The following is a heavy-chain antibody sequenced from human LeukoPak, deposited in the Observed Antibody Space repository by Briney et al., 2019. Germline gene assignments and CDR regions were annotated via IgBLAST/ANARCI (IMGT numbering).Heavy chain of an antibody. D-gene: IGHD6-13*01. CDR3: TRAGMGYYYYGMDV. CDR1: GFTFGDYA. V-gene: IGHV3-49*03. Sequence: GGSLRLSCTASGFTFGDYAMSWFRQAPGKGLEWVGFIRSKAYGGTAEYAASVKGRFTISRDDSKSIAYLQMNSLKTEDTAVYYCTRAGMGYYYYGMDVWGQGTTVTVSS. CDR2: IRSKAYGGTA. J-gene: IGHJ6*02.